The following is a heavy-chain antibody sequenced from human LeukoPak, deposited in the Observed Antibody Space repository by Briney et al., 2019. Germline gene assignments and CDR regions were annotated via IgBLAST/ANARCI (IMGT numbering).Heavy chain of an antibody. J-gene: IGHJ5*02. CDR3: ARVHLKFATIFGVVTRGFDP. Sequence: PSETLSLTCAVYGGSFSGYYWSWIRQPPGKGLEWIGYIYYSGSTNYNPSLKSRVTISVDTSKNQFSLKLSSVTAADTAVYYCARVHLKFATIFGVVTRGFDPWGQGTLVTVSS. CDR1: GGSFSGYY. D-gene: IGHD3-3*01. V-gene: IGHV4-59*01. CDR2: IYYSGST.